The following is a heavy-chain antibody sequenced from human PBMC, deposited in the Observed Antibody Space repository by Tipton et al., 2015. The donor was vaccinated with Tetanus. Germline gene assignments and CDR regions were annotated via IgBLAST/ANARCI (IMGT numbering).Heavy chain of an antibody. V-gene: IGHV4-39*01. Sequence: TLSLTCTVSRGSISSRNYYWGWIRQPPGKGLEGIGSIYYGGSTYYNPSLKSRVTISVDTSKNQFSLKLSSVTAADTAVYYCARTSIPAADYCFDYWGQGTLASVSS. CDR1: RGSISSRNYY. J-gene: IGHJ4*02. CDR2: IYYGGST. CDR3: ARTSIPAADYCFDY. D-gene: IGHD2-2*01.